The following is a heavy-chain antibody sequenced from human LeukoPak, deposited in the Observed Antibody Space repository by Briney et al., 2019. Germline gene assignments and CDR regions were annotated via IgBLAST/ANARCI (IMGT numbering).Heavy chain of an antibody. J-gene: IGHJ4*02. Sequence: GGSLRLSCAASGFTVITNDMTWVRQAPGKGLEWVSVLYSDGNTKYADSVQGRFTISRDNSKNALYLEMNSLSPDDTAVYYCARGVEPLAANTLAYWGQGTLATVSS. D-gene: IGHD1-14*01. CDR1: GFTVITND. CDR3: ARGVEPLAANTLAY. CDR2: LYSDGNT. V-gene: IGHV3-53*01.